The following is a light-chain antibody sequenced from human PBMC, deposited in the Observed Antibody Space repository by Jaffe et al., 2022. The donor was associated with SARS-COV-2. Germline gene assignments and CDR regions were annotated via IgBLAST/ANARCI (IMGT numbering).Light chain of an antibody. CDR3: QQYNAYPWT. J-gene: IGKJ1*01. Sequence: DIQMTQSPSTLSAFVGDGVTITCRASQSISTLLAWYQQKPGKAPKLLIYKASNLGGGVPSRFSGSGSGTEFTLTINRLQPDDFATYYCQQYNAYPWTFGQGTKVEIK. CDR1: QSISTL. CDR2: KAS. V-gene: IGKV1-5*03.